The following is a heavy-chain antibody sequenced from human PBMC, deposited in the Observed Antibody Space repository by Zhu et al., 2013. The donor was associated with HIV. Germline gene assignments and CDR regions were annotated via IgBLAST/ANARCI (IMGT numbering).Heavy chain of an antibody. Sequence: QVQLQESGPGLVKPSETLSLTCAVSGYSISGGYYWGWIRQPPGKGLEWIGSIYHSGNTYYNPSLKSRVTISVDTSKNQFSLKLSSVTAADTAVYFCSRHRGIAVAGTHMDVWGKGTTVTVSS. CDR2: IYHSGNT. CDR1: GYSISGGYY. CDR3: SRHRGIAVAGTHMDV. D-gene: IGHD6-19*01. V-gene: IGHV4-38-2*01. J-gene: IGHJ6*03.